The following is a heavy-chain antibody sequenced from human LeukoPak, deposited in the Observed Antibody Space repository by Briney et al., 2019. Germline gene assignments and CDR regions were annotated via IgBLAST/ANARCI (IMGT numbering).Heavy chain of an antibody. J-gene: IGHJ3*02. CDR3: ARVGEGYYGSGDDAFDI. CDR1: GGSISSGSYY. V-gene: IGHV4-61*02. CDR2: IYTSGST. Sequence: SQTLSLTCTVFGGSISSGSYYWSWIRQPAGKGLEWIGRIYTSGSTNYNPSLKSRVTISVDTSKNQFSLKLSSVTAADTAVYYCARVGEGYYGSGDDAFDIWGQGTMVTVSS. D-gene: IGHD3-10*01.